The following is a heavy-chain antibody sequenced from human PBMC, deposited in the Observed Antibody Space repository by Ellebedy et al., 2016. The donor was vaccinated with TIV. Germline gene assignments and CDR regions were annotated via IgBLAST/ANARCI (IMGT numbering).Heavy chain of an antibody. Sequence: GESLKISXVVSGITFSSYTMNWVRQAPGKGLEWVPSISSDENYIYYRDSLKGRFTISRDNAKNSLYLQMNSLGAEDTAVYYCATYPVSYYFDGPFEYWGLGALVTVSS. D-gene: IGHD3-22*01. CDR3: ATYPVSYYFDGPFEY. CDR1: GITFSSYT. V-gene: IGHV3-21*01. CDR2: ISSDENYI. J-gene: IGHJ4*02.